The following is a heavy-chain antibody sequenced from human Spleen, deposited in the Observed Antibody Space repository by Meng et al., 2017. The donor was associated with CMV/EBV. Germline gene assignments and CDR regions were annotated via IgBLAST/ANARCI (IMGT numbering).Heavy chain of an antibody. CDR3: ATRSGSLRAY. Sequence: GGSLRLSCTASGFTFSYYEINWVRQAPGKGLEWVSYITSSSSSISFADSVRGRFTISRDNDKNSLYLQMNSLRAEDTAVYYCATRSGSLRAYWGQGTLVTVSS. D-gene: IGHD1-26*01. J-gene: IGHJ4*02. CDR1: GFTFSYYE. CDR2: ITSSSSSI. V-gene: IGHV3-48*03.